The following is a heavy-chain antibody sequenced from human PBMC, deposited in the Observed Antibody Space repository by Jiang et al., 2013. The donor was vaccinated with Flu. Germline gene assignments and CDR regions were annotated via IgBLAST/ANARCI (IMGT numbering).Heavy chain of an antibody. CDR3: AHKNPIAAAASFRFDP. V-gene: IGHV2-5*02. CDR2: IYWDDDK. Sequence: TSGVGVGWIRQPPGKALEWLALIYWDDDKRYSPSLKSRLTITKDTSKNQVVLTMTNMDPVDTATYYCAHKNPIAAAASFRFDPWGQGTLVTVSS. D-gene: IGHD6-13*01. CDR1: TSGVG. J-gene: IGHJ5*02.